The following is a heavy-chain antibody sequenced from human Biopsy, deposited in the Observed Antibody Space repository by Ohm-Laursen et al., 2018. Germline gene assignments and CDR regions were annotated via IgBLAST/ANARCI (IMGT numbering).Heavy chain of an antibody. V-gene: IGHV4-59*02. CDR2: IYYSVMT. Sequence: SETLSLTCTVSGDSVTKCYWSWIRQPPGKGLEWIGHIYYSVMTNYNPSLQSRVSISVDTSRNQVSLTLSSVTAADTAVYYCARDSGILNYGNFKYYHYYGMDVWGQGTKVTVSS. J-gene: IGHJ6*02. CDR3: ARDSGILNYGNFKYYHYYGMDV. D-gene: IGHD4-11*01. CDR1: GDSVTKCY.